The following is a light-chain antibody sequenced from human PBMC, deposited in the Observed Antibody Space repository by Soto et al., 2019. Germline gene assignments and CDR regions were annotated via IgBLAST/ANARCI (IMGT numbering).Light chain of an antibody. CDR3: AAWDDSLSVYVV. V-gene: IGLV1-47*01. Sequence: QSVLTQPPSASGTPGQRVTISCSGSSSNIGSNYVYWYQQLPGTAPKLLIYRNNQQPSGVPDRFSGSKSGTSASLAISGLRSEDEADYYCAAWDDSLSVYVVFGGGTKLTVL. CDR2: RNN. J-gene: IGLJ2*01. CDR1: SSNIGSNY.